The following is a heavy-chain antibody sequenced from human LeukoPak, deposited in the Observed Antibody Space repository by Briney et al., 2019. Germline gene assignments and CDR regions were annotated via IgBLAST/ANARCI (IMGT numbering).Heavy chain of an antibody. CDR3: ARESAMVPSDY. J-gene: IGHJ4*02. V-gene: IGHV1-2*06. D-gene: IGHD5-18*01. CDR2: INPNSGGT. CDR1: GYTFTGYY. Sequence: ASVKVSCKASGYTFTGYYMHWVRQAPGQGLEWMGRINPNSGGTDYAQKFQGRVTMTRDTSISTAYMELSRLRSDDTAVYYCARESAMVPSDYWGQGTLVTVSS.